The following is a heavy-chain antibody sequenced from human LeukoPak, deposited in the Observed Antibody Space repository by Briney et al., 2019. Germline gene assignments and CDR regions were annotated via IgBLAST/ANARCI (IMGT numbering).Heavy chain of an antibody. CDR3: ARAAGGYSTSRFDY. CDR2: ISYDGSNK. V-gene: IGHV3-30-3*01. Sequence: GRSLRLSCAASGFTFSSYAMHWVRQAPGKGLEWVAVISYDGSNKYYADSVKGRFTISRDNSKNTLYLQMNSLRAEDTAVYYCARAAGGYSTSRFDYWAREPWSPSPQ. J-gene: IGHJ4*02. D-gene: IGHD5-12*01. CDR1: GFTFSSYA.